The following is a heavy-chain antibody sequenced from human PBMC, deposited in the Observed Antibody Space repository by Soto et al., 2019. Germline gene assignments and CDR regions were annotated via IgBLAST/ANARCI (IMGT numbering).Heavy chain of an antibody. V-gene: IGHV1-69*13. CDR3: ARGLWFGELLSYFDY. CDR1: GGTFSSYA. Sequence: SVKVSCKASGGTFSSYAISWVRQAPGQGLEWKGGIIPILGTANYAQKFQGRVTITADEFTSTAYMELSSLRSEDTAVYYCARGLWFGELLSYFDYWGQGTLVTVSS. D-gene: IGHD3-10*01. J-gene: IGHJ4*02. CDR2: IIPILGTA.